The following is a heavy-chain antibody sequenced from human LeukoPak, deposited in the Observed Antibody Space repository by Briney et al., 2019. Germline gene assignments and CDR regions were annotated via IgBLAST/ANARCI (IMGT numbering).Heavy chain of an antibody. CDR1: GGSISSYY. CDR2: IYYSGST. D-gene: IGHD3-3*01. J-gene: IGHJ4*02. V-gene: IGHV4-59*08. CDR3: ARHSLEAFDY. Sequence: SETLSLTCTVSGGSISSYYWSWIRQPPGKGLEWIGYIYYSGSTNYNPSLESRVTISVDTSKNQFSLKLSSVTATDTAVYYCARHSLEAFDYWGQGNLVTVSS.